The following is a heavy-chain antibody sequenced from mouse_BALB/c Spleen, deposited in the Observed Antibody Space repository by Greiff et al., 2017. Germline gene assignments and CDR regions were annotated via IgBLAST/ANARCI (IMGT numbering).Heavy chain of an antibody. CDR1: GFNIKDTY. D-gene: IGHD1-1*01. J-gene: IGHJ3*01. Sequence: EVQLQQSGAELVKPGASVKLSCTASGFNIKDTYMHWVKQRPEQGLEWIGRIDPANGNTKYDPKFQGKATITADTSSNTAYLQLSSLTSEDTAVYYCAREVFYGSSPLAYWGQGTLVTVSA. CDR3: AREVFYGSSPLAY. V-gene: IGHV14-3*02. CDR2: IDPANGNT.